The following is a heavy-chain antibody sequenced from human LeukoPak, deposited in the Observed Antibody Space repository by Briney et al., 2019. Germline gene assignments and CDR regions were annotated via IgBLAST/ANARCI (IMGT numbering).Heavy chain of an antibody. Sequence: GGSLRLSCAASGFTFSSYAMNWVRQAPGKGLEWVSYISGSSSTIYYADSVKGRFTISRDNAKKSLYLQMNSLRDEDTAVYYCVISYAVKFDQWGQGTLVTVSS. CDR2: ISGSSSTI. CDR3: VISYAVKFDQ. J-gene: IGHJ4*02. V-gene: IGHV3-48*02. D-gene: IGHD3-22*01. CDR1: GFTFSSYA.